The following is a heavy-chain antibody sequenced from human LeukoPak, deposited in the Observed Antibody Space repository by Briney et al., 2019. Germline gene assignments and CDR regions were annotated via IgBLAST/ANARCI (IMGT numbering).Heavy chain of an antibody. J-gene: IGHJ4*02. CDR1: GFTFSSYG. CDR3: AKPTRGSGSFLIDF. V-gene: IGHV3-33*06. CDR2: IWDDGSSK. D-gene: IGHD1-26*01. Sequence: GRSLRLSCAASGFTFSSYGMHWARQAPGKGLEWVAVIWDDGSSKYYGDSVKGRFTISRDNSKNTLYLQMNSLRAEDTAVYYRAKPTRGSGSFLIDFWGQGTLVTVSS.